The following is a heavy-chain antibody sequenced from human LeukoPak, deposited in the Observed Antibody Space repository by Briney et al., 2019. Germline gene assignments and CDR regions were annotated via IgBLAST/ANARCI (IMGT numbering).Heavy chain of an antibody. Sequence: KPSETLSLTCTVSGYSISSGYYWGWIRPPPGKGLEWIAIIYHSGITYYNPSLKSRVTISVDTSKNQFSLKLTSVTAADTAVYYCASNLYGSGNYFAYWGQGTLVTVSS. J-gene: IGHJ4*02. D-gene: IGHD3-10*01. V-gene: IGHV4-38-2*02. CDR2: IYHSGIT. CDR1: GYSISSGYY. CDR3: ASNLYGSGNYFAY.